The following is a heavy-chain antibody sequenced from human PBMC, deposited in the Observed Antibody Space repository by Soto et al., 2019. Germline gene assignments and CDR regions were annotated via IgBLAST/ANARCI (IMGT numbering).Heavy chain of an antibody. CDR3: ARDSWSLLPAY. CDR1: GFTFSSYA. V-gene: IGHV3-30-3*01. Sequence: GESLKISCAASGFTFSSYAMHWVRQAPGKGLEWVAVISYDGSNKYYADSVKGRFTISRDNSKNTLYLQMNSLRAEDTAVYYCARDSWSLLPAYWGQGTLVTVSS. D-gene: IGHD3-22*01. J-gene: IGHJ4*02. CDR2: ISYDGSNK.